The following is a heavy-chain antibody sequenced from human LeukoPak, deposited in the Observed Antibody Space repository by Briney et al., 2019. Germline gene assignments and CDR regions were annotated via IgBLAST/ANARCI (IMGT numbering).Heavy chain of an antibody. CDR3: ARRYTMVRRVIRPYWYFDL. V-gene: IGHV1-8*01. D-gene: IGHD3-10*01. Sequence: ASVKVSCKASGYTFTSYDINWVRQATGQGLEWMGWMNPNSGNTGYAQKFQGRVTMTRNTSISTAYMELSSLRSEDTAVYYCARRYTMVRRVIRPYWYFDLWGRGTLVTVSS. J-gene: IGHJ2*01. CDR2: MNPNSGNT. CDR1: GYTFTSYD.